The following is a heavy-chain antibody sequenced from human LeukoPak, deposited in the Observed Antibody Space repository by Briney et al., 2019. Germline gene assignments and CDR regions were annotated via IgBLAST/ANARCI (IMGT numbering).Heavy chain of an antibody. J-gene: IGHJ3*02. V-gene: IGHV3-30*02. CDR1: GFTFSSYA. D-gene: IGHD3-22*01. CDR2: IRYDGSNK. Sequence: GGSLRLSCAASGFTFSSYAMHWVRQAPGKGLEWVAFIRYDGSNKYYADSVKGRFTISRDNAKNSLYLQMNSLRAEDTAVYYCARDRRHYYYDSSGYYYYAFDIWGQGTMVTVSS. CDR3: ARDRRHYYYDSSGYYYYAFDI.